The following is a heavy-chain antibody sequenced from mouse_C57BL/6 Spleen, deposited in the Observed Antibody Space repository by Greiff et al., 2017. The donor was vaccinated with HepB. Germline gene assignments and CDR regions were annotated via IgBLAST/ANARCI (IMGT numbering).Heavy chain of an antibody. CDR3: ARISLDGYYRYFDV. CDR2: IYPGDGDT. V-gene: IGHV1-82*01. Sequence: VQLQESGPELVKPGASVKISCKASGYAFSSSWMNWVKQRPGKGLEWIGRIYPGDGDTNYNGKFKGKATLTADKSSSTAYMQLSSLTSEDSAVYFCARISLDGYYRYFDVWGTGTTVTVSS. D-gene: IGHD2-3*01. J-gene: IGHJ1*03. CDR1: GYAFSSSW.